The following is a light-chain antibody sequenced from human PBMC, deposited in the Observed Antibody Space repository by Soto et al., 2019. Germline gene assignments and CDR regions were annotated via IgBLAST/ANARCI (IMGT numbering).Light chain of an antibody. CDR2: WAS. V-gene: IGKV4-1*01. J-gene: IGKJ2*01. CDR3: QQYESTPPT. Sequence: DIVMTQSPDSLAVSLGERATINCKSSQRVLYNSNNKNYLAWYQQRPGQPPKLLIYWASTRESGVPDRFSGSGSGTDFTLTITSLQAEDVAVYYCQQYESTPPTFGQGTKLEIK. CDR1: QRVLYNSNNKNY.